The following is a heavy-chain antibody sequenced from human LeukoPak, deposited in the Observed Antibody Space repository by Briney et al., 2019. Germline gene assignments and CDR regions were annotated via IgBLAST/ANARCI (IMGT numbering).Heavy chain of an antibody. CDR1: GFTFSSYS. Sequence: GGSLRLSCAASGFTFSSYSMSWVRQAPGKGLEWVSTISAGGSSTYYADSVMGRFTISRDNSKNTLYLQMNSLRSEDTAIYYCAKGGYCSSSSCYYGWFDPWGQGTLVTVSS. J-gene: IGHJ5*02. D-gene: IGHD2-2*01. CDR2: ISAGGSST. CDR3: AKGGYCSSSSCYYGWFDP. V-gene: IGHV3-23*01.